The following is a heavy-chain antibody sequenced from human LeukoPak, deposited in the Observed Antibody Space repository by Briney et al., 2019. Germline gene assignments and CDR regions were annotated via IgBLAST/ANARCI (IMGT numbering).Heavy chain of an antibody. J-gene: IGHJ4*02. Sequence: PGGSLRLSCAASGFTFDDYATHWVRQAPGKGLEWVSLISGDGGSTYYADSVKGRFTISRDNSKNSLYLQMNSLRTEDTALYYCAKDIQDGIFLWLAYYFDYWGQGTLVTVSS. V-gene: IGHV3-43*02. CDR1: GFTFDDYA. CDR3: AKDIQDGIFLWLAYYFDY. CDR2: ISGDGGST. D-gene: IGHD6-19*01.